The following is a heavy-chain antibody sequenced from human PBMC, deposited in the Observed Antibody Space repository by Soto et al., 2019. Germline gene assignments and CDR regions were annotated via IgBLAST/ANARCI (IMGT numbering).Heavy chain of an antibody. Sequence: SETLSLTCAVYGGSFSGYYWSWIRQPPGKGLEWIGEINHSGSTNYNPSLKSRVTISVDTSKNQFSLKLSSVTAADTAVYYCARHYLRSRRFDYWGQGTLVTVSS. CDR1: GGSFSGYY. V-gene: IGHV4-34*01. J-gene: IGHJ4*02. CDR3: ARHYLRSRRFDY. CDR2: INHSGST. D-gene: IGHD4-17*01.